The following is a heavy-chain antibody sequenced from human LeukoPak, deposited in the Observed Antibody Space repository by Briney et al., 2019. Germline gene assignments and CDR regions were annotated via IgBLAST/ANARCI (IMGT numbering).Heavy chain of an antibody. CDR1: GGSISSYY. CDR3: ARFTYTTRPSDV. Sequence: SETLSLTCTVSGGSISSYYWNWIRQPAGKGLEWIGYIHSSGSTNYNPSLQSRVAMSVDTSMNQFSLRLSSVTAADTAVYYCARFTYTTRPSDVWGKGTTVTVSS. D-gene: IGHD3-16*01. V-gene: IGHV4-4*09. J-gene: IGHJ6*04. CDR2: IHSSGST.